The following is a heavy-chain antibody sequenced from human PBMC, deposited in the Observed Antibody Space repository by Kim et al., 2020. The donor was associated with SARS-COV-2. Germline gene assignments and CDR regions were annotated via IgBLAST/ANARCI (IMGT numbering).Heavy chain of an antibody. CDR2: ISSSSSTI. Sequence: GGSLRLSCAASGFTFSSYSMNWVRQAPGKGLEWVLYISSSSSTIYYADSVKGRFTISRDNAKNSLYLQMNSLRAEDTAVYYCARGISDWYFDLWGRGTLVTVSS. CDR3: ARGISDWYFDL. CDR1: GFTFSSYS. J-gene: IGHJ2*01. V-gene: IGHV3-48*04.